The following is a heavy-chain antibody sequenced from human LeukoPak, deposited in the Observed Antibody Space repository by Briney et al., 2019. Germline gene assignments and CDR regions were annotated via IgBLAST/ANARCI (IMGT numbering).Heavy chain of an antibody. Sequence: SETLSLTCVVYGGSFSGYYWSWIRQPPGKGLEWIGVINHSGNTNYNPSLKSRVTILFDTSKNQSSLKLSSVTAADTAVYYCASRSTFGTPNYFQHWGQDTLVTVSS. CDR1: GGSFSGYY. CDR2: INHSGNT. CDR3: ASRSTFGTPNYFQH. D-gene: IGHD3-16*01. J-gene: IGHJ1*01. V-gene: IGHV4-34*01.